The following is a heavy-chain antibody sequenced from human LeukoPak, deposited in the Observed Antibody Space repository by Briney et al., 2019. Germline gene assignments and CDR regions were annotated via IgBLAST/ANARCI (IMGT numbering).Heavy chain of an antibody. D-gene: IGHD2-21*01. V-gene: IGHV3-30*02. CDR1: GFTFSSYG. CDR3: AIFSQYYFDY. CDR2: IRYDGSNK. Sequence: GGSXRLSCAASGFTFSSYGMHWVRQAPGKGLEWVAFIRYDGSNKYYADSVKGRFTISKDNSKNTLYLQMNSLRAEDTAVYYCAIFSQYYFDYWGQGTLVTVSS. J-gene: IGHJ4*02.